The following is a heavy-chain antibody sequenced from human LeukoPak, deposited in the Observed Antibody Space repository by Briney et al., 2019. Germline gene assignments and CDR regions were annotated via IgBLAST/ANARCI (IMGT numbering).Heavy chain of an antibody. V-gene: IGHV3-7*01. D-gene: IGHD5-18*01. CDR3: ARLSGYSYGLNFDY. CDR1: GFTFSSYW. J-gene: IGHJ4*02. Sequence: GGSLRLSCAASGFTFSSYWMSWVRQSPGKGLEWVANIKQDGSEKYYVDSVKGRFTISRDNDKNSLYLQMNSLRAEDTAVYYCARLSGYSYGLNFDYWGQGTLVTVSS. CDR2: IKQDGSEK.